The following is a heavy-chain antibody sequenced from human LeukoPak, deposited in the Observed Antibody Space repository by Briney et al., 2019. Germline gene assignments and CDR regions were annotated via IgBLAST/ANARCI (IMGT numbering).Heavy chain of an antibody. V-gene: IGHV1-2*02. J-gene: IGHJ6*03. CDR1: GYTFTGYY. CDR3: AKDGGNYYDTGGNYLMRSYMDV. Sequence: ASVKVSCKASGYTFTGYYMHWVRQAPGRGLEWMGWINPNSGGTNCAQKFQGRVTMTRDTSINTAYMELSSLRFDDTAVYYCAKDGGNYYDTGGNYLMRSYMDVWGKGTTVTVSS. CDR2: INPNSGGT. D-gene: IGHD3-22*01.